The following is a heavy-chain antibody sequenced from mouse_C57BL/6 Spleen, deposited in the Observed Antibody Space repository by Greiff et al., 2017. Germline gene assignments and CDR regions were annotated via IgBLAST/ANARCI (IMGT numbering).Heavy chain of an antibody. J-gene: IGHJ1*03. CDR1: GYTFTSYW. Sequence: QVQLQQPGAELVKPGASVKLSCKASGYTFTSYWMHWVKQRPGRGLEWIGRIDPNSGGTKYNEKFKSKATPTVDKTSSTAYMQLSSLTSEDSAVYYCAARYGSSDGWYFDVWGKGTTVTVSS. V-gene: IGHV1-72*01. CDR3: AARYGSSDGWYFDV. D-gene: IGHD1-1*01. CDR2: IDPNSGGT.